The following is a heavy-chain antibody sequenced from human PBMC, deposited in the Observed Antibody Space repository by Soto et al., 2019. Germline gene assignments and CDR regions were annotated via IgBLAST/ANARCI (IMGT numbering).Heavy chain of an antibody. CDR3: AKDRAFNYFYGMDV. J-gene: IGHJ6*02. CDR1: GLAFGNYA. Sequence: PGGSLRLSCRASGLAFGNYAMNWVRQVPGRGLEWVAGVSTNGRSTYYADSVRGRFTISRDNSKLTVYLQMNSLRAEDTAVYYCAKDRAFNYFYGMDVWGQGTTVTVSS. V-gene: IGHV3-23*01. CDR2: VSTNGRST. D-gene: IGHD3-10*01.